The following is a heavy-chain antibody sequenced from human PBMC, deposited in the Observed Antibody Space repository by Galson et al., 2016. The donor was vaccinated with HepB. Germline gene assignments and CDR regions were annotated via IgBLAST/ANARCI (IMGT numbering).Heavy chain of an antibody. CDR3: ARGWSVTAAGTD. V-gene: IGHV1-18*04. Sequence: SVKVSCKASGYTFSTYGMSWVRQAPGQGLEWMGWINAYNGNTNYVQNLQGRVSMTTDTSTSTAYMELRSLTYDDTAVYYCARGWSVTAAGTDWGQGTLVTVSS. J-gene: IGHJ4*02. CDR1: GYTFSTYG. CDR2: INAYNGNT. D-gene: IGHD6-13*01.